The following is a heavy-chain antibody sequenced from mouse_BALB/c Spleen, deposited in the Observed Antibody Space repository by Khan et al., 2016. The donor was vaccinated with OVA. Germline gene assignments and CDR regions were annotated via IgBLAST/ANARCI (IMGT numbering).Heavy chain of an antibody. V-gene: IGHV9-3-1*01. CDR3: ARSHLLYYAMDY. CDR1: GYSFTNYG. Sequence: QIQLVQSGPELKKPGETVKISCKASGYSFTNYGFNWVKQAPGKGLKWMGWINTYTGEPTYADDFKGRFAFSLETSASTAHLQINNLKNEDTATYLCARSHLLYYAMDYWGQGTSVTVSS. CDR2: INTYTGEP. J-gene: IGHJ4*01.